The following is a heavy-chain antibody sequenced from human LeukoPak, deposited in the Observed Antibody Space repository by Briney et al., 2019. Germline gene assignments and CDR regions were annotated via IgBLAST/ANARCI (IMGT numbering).Heavy chain of an antibody. V-gene: IGHV3-53*01. CDR1: GFTVSSNY. Sequence: GGSLRLSCVVSGFTVSSNYMSWVRQAPGKGLEWVSVIYSGGTAYYADSVKGRFTISRDNAKNSLYLQMNSLRAEDTAVYYCARDLRSSGYYALDYWGQGTLVTVSS. J-gene: IGHJ4*02. D-gene: IGHD3-22*01. CDR3: ARDLRSSGYYALDY. CDR2: IYSGGTA.